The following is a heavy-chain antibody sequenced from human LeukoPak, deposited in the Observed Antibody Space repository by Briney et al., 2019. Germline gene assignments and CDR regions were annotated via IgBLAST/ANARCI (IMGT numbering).Heavy chain of an antibody. V-gene: IGHV3-23*01. J-gene: IGHJ4*02. D-gene: IGHD3-10*01. CDR3: ANLYGSGSYSGTIDY. CDR2: VSSTGHST. CDR1: GFTFSSCA. Sequence: SGGSLRLSCAASGFTFSSCAMRWVRQAPGKGLEWVSTVSSTGHSTYYADSVKGRFTISRDNSKNTLYLQMTSLRAEDTAVYYCANLYGSGSYSGTIDYWGQGTLVTVSS.